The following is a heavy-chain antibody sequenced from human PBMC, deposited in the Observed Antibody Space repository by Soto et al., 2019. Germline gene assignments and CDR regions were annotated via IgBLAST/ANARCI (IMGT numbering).Heavy chain of an antibody. Sequence: EVQLVESGGGLVKPGRSLRLSCAASGFTFDDYAMHWVRRVQGKGLEWVSSISWNSNIIGYADSVKGRFTISRDNAKNSLYLQMNSLRPEDTALYYCAKGGPDGFCSGGRCYFDYWGQGTLVTVSS. V-gene: IGHV3-9*01. J-gene: IGHJ4*02. CDR3: AKGGPDGFCSGGRCYFDY. CDR2: ISWNSNII. CDR1: GFTFDDYA. D-gene: IGHD2-15*01.